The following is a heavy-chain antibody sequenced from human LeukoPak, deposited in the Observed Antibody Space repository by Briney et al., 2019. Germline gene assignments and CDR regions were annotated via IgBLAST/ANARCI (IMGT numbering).Heavy chain of an antibody. V-gene: IGHV3-66*01. J-gene: IGHJ5*02. D-gene: IGHD1-26*01. CDR2: IYSGGST. CDR1: GFTVSSNY. Sequence: PGGSLRLSCAASGFTVSSNYMSWVRQAPGKGLEWVSVIYSGGSTYYADSVKGRFTISRDNSKNTLYLQMNSLRAEDTAVYYCARLVGATVNWFDPWGQGTLVTVSS. CDR3: ARLVGATVNWFDP.